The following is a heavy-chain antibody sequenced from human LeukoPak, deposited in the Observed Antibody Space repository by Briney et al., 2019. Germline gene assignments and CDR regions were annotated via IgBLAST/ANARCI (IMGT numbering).Heavy chain of an antibody. J-gene: IGHJ4*02. V-gene: IGHV3-48*03. D-gene: IGHD3-10*01. Sequence: PGGSLRLSCAASGFTFSSYEMNWVRQAPGKGLEWVSYISSSGSTIYYADSVKGRFTISRDNAKNSVYLQVNSLRAEDTALYYCARDVPLDDYYGSGTYSYYFDYWGQGVLVTVSS. CDR3: ARDVPLDDYYGSGTYSYYFDY. CDR2: ISSSGSTI. CDR1: GFTFSSYE.